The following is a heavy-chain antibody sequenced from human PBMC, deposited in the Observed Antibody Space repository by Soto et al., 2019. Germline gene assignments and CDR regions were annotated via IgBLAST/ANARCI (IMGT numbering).Heavy chain of an antibody. V-gene: IGHV3-30-3*01. CDR2: ISYDGSNK. Sequence: QVQLVESGGGVVQPGRSLRLSCAASGFTFSSYAMHWVRQAPGKGLEWVAVISYDGSNKYYADSVKGRFTISRDNSKNTLYLQMNSLRAEDTAVYYCARDRGYSSGWYEYYFDYWGQGTLVTVSS. CDR3: ARDRGYSSGWYEYYFDY. J-gene: IGHJ4*02. CDR1: GFTFSSYA. D-gene: IGHD6-19*01.